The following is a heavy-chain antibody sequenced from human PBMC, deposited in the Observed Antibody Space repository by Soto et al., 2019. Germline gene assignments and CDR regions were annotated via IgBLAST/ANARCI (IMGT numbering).Heavy chain of an antibody. CDR3: AKDRDDIGMVDAFEI. Sequence: EMQLLESGGELVQPGGSLRLSCAASGFTFSSYAMTWVRQAPGKGLEYVSAISGGGVTTYYADSMKGRFTISRDNSKNTLYLQMNSLRAEDTAVYYCAKDRDDIGMVDAFEIWGQGTMSPSLQ. J-gene: IGHJ3*02. CDR2: ISGGGVTT. D-gene: IGHD2-15*01. CDR1: GFTFSSYA. V-gene: IGHV3-23*01.